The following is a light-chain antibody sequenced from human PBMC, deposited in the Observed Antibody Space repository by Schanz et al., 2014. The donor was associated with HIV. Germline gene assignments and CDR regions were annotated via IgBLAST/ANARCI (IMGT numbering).Light chain of an antibody. CDR1: SSDVGGYNY. J-gene: IGLJ2*01. CDR2: DVT. V-gene: IGLV2-14*01. CDR3: AAWDVNLNGPV. Sequence: QSALTQPAAVSGSPGQSITISCTGTSSDVGGYNYVSWYQQHPGKAPKLMIYDVTNRPSGVSHRFSASKSGTSASLAITGLQSEDEADYYCAAWDVNLNGPVFGGGTKLTVL.